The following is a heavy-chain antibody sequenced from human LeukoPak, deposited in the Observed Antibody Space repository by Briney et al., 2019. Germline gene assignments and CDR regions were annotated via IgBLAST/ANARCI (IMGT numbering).Heavy chain of an antibody. CDR3: ARENMVRGVYDY. D-gene: IGHD3-10*01. V-gene: IGHV4-61*02. CDR2: IYTSGST. Sequence: SETLSLTCTVPGGSISSGSYYWSWIRQPAGKGLEWIGRIYTSGSTNYNPSLKSRVTISVDTSKNQFSLKLSSVTAADTAVYYCARENMVRGVYDYWGQGTLVSVSS. J-gene: IGHJ4*02. CDR1: GGSISSGSYY.